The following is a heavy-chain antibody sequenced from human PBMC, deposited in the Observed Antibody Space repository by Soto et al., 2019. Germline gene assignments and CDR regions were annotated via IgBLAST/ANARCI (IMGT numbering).Heavy chain of an antibody. CDR1: GFTFSSYA. V-gene: IGHV3-30-3*01. CDR3: ARDGGITGTTTGPSYGMDV. D-gene: IGHD1-7*01. J-gene: IGHJ6*02. CDR2: ISYDGSNK. Sequence: SLRLSCAASGFTFSSYAMHLVRRAPGKGLEWVAVISYDGSNKYYADSVKGRFTISRDNSKNTLYLQMNSLRAEDTAVYYCARDGGITGTTTGPSYGMDVWGQGTTVTVSS.